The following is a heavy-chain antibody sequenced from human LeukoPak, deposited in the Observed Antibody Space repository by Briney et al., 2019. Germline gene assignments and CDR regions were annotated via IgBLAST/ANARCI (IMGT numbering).Heavy chain of an antibody. D-gene: IGHD2-21*01. CDR3: ARGVVIAPQTFDY. V-gene: IGHV4-59*01. J-gene: IGHJ4*02. CDR2: IFYSGST. CDR1: GGSISTYY. Sequence: SETLSLTCTVSGGSISTYYWSWIRQPPGKGLEWIGYIFYSGSTNYNPSLKSRVTISVDTSKNQFSLKLSSVTAADTAVYYCARGVVIAPQTFDYWGQGTLVTVSS.